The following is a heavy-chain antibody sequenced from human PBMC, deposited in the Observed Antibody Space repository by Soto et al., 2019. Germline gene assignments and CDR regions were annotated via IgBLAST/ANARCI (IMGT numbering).Heavy chain of an antibody. J-gene: IGHJ3*02. D-gene: IGHD3-16*02. CDR1: GFTFSSYA. V-gene: IGHV3-23*01. CDR3: AKEPRSRYDYIWGSYPNDAFDI. Sequence: EVQLLESGGGLVQPGGSLRLSCAASGFTFSSYAMSWVRQAPGKGLEWVSAISGSGGSTYYADSMKGRFTISRDNSKNTLYLQMNSLRAEDTAVYYCAKEPRSRYDYIWGSYPNDAFDIWGQGTMVTVSS. CDR2: ISGSGGST.